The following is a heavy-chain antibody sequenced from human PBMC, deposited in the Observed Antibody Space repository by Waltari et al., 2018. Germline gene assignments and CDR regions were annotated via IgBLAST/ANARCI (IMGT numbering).Heavy chain of an antibody. V-gene: IGHV3-33*01. D-gene: IGHD2-15*01. Sequence: QVQLVASGGGVVQPVRSLRLSCAASGFTFRRFGMHWVRQAPGKGLEWVAVIWHDGSNEYYVDSVKGRFTISRDNSKNTLYLQMNSLRAEDSAVYYCASQSTTLFDYWGQGTLVTVSS. CDR2: IWHDGSNE. J-gene: IGHJ4*02. CDR1: GFTFRRFG. CDR3: ASQSTTLFDY.